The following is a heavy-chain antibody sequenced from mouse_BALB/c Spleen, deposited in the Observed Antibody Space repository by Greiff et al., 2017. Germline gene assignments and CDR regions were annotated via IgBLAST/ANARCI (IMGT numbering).Heavy chain of an antibody. CDR3: ARVSTMITPDGSWFAY. V-gene: IGHV5-6-5*01. Sequence: EVHLVESGGGLVKPGGSLKLSCAASGFTFSSYAMSWVRQTPEKRLEWVASISSGGSTYYPDSVKGRFTISRDNARNILYLQMSSLRSEDTAMYYCARVSTMITPDGSWFAYWGQGTLVTVSA. J-gene: IGHJ3*01. D-gene: IGHD2-4*01. CDR1: GFTFSSYA. CDR2: ISSGGST.